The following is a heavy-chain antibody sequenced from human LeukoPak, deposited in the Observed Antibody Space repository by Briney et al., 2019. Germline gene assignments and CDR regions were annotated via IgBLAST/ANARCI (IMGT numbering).Heavy chain of an antibody. J-gene: IGHJ4*02. Sequence: SETLSLTCTVSGGSISSYYWSWIRQPAGKGLEWIGRIYTSGSTTYNPSLKSRVTIYVDRSKNQFSLKLSSVTAADTAVYYCATGGAATEYYFDYWGQGTLVTVSS. CDR3: ATGGAATEYYFDY. CDR1: GGSISSYY. D-gene: IGHD1-14*01. V-gene: IGHV4-4*07. CDR2: IYTSGST.